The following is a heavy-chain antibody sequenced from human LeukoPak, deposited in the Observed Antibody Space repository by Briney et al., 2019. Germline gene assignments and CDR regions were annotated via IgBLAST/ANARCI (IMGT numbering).Heavy chain of an antibody. CDR2: INNNGDST. V-gene: IGHV3-64*01. CDR1: GFTFSTYA. CDR3: ARDPLWVVVVPAAMESDV. J-gene: IGHJ6*04. Sequence: PGGSLRLSCAASGFTFSTYAMHWVRQAPGKGLEYVSTINNNGDSTFYANSVKGRFTISRDNAKNSLYLQMNSLRAEDTAVYYCARDPLWVVVVPAAMESDVWGKGTTVTVSS. D-gene: IGHD2-2*01.